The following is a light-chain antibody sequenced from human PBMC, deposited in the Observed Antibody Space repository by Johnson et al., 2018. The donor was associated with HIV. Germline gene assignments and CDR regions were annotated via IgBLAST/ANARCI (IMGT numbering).Light chain of an antibody. CDR3: GTWDSSLSAYV. CDR2: ENN. V-gene: IGLV1-51*02. Sequence: QSVLSQPPSVSAAPGQKVTISCSGSSSNIGNNYVSWYQQTPGTAPKLLIYENNKRPSGIPDRFSGSKSGTSATLGITGLQTGDEADYYCGTWDSSLSAYVFGTGTKVTVL. CDR1: SSNIGNNY. J-gene: IGLJ1*01.